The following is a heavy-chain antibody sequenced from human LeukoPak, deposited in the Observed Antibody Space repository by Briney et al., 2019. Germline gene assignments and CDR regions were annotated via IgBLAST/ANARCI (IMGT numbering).Heavy chain of an antibody. J-gene: IGHJ4*02. CDR1: GFTFSDYG. CDR3: ARDPAFTIAVAGTLDY. Sequence: PGGSLRLSCAASGFTFSDYGMHWVRQAPGKGLEWVAVISYDGSNYYYADSLKGRFTISRDNSKNTLYLQMNSLRAEDTAVYYCARDPAFTIAVAGTLDYWGQGTLVTVSS. D-gene: IGHD6-19*01. V-gene: IGHV3-30*03. CDR2: ISYDGSNY.